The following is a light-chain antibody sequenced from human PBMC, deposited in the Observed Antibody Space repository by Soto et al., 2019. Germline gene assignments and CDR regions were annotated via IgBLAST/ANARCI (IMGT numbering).Light chain of an antibody. Sequence: EIVLTQSPGTLSLSPGERATLSCRASQSVSSNYFAWYQQKPRQAPRFLICGASSSASGLTDRFSGSGSATAVSLTISSLEPEDFAVYYCHQYGSLRPGTFGQGTKVEIK. CDR1: QSVSSNY. CDR3: HQYGSLRPGT. CDR2: GAS. V-gene: IGKV3-20*01. J-gene: IGKJ1*01.